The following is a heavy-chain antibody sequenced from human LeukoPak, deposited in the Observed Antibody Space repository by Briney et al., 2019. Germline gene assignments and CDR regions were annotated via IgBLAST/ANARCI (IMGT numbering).Heavy chain of an antibody. J-gene: IGHJ4*02. CDR3: ARVNYYDSSGYYPHFDY. CDR2: ISSSSSTI. CDR1: GFTFSSYS. D-gene: IGHD3-22*01. Sequence: GGSLRLSCAASGFTFSSYSMDWVRQAPGKGLEWVSYISSSSSTIYYADSVKGRFTISRDNAKNSLYLQMNSLRAEDTAVYYCARVNYYDSSGYYPHFDYWGQGTLVTVSS. V-gene: IGHV3-48*01.